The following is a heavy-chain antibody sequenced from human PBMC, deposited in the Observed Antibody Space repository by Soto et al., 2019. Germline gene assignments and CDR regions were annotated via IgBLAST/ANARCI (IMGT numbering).Heavy chain of an antibody. CDR1: GYTFTSYY. V-gene: IGHV1-46*01. D-gene: IGHD1-1*01. CDR3: ARVNLEGYYLYTMDV. CDR2: INPSGSST. J-gene: IGHJ6*02. Sequence: GSVKESCKAYGYTFTSYYMHLVRQAPGQGLGWMGFINPSGSSTTYAQRFQGRVTMTRDTSTSTVYMELSSLRSEDTAVFYCARVNLEGYYLYTMDVWGQGTTVTVSS.